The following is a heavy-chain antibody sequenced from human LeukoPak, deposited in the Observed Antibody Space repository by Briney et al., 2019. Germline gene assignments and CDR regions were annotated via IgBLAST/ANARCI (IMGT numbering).Heavy chain of an antibody. J-gene: IGHJ6*04. D-gene: IGHD3-16*02. V-gene: IGHV4-34*01. Sequence: SETLSLTCAVYGGSFSGYYWNWIRQPPGKGLEWIGEINHSGSTNYNPSLKSRVTISVDTSKNQFSLKLSSVTAADTAVYYWARGGYVWGSYRHRTLRDVWGKGTTVTVSS. CDR3: ARGGYVWGSYRHRTLRDV. CDR2: INHSGST. CDR1: GGSFSGYY.